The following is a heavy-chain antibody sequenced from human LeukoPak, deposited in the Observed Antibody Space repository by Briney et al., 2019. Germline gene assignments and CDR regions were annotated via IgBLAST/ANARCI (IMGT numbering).Heavy chain of an antibody. Sequence: ASVKVSCKVSGYTLTVLSMHWLRHAPGKGHEWMGGFDPEDRETIYAQKFQGRVIMTEDTSTDTAYMELSSLRSEDTAVYYCATEYSRIAVAERVYCGQGTLVTVSS. CDR1: GYTLTVLS. D-gene: IGHD6-19*01. CDR3: ATEYSRIAVAERVY. J-gene: IGHJ4*02. CDR2: FDPEDRET. V-gene: IGHV1-24*01.